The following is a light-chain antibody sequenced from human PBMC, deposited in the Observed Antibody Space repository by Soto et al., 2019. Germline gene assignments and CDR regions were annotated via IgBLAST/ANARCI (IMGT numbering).Light chain of an antibody. J-gene: IGKJ1*01. CDR1: QSISSY. CDR3: QQYQTYST. CDR2: AAS. V-gene: IGKV1-39*01. Sequence: DIQMTQSPSSLSASVGDRVTITCRASQSISSYLNWYQQKPGKAPKLLIYAASSLQSGVPSRFSGSGSGTGFTLTISSLQPDDFATYYCQQYQTYSTFGQGTKV.